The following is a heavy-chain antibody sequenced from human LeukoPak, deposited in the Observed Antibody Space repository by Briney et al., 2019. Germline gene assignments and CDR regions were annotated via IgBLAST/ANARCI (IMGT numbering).Heavy chain of an antibody. Sequence: SETLSLTCTVSGGSISSYYWSWIRQPPGKGLEWIGYICYSGSTNYNPSLKSRVTISVDTSKNKFSLRLSSVTAADTAVYYCARDTYYYDSSGYPVGYFGYWGQGTLVTVSS. CDR2: ICYSGST. D-gene: IGHD3-22*01. V-gene: IGHV4-59*01. CDR1: GGSISSYY. CDR3: ARDTYYYDSSGYPVGYFGY. J-gene: IGHJ4*02.